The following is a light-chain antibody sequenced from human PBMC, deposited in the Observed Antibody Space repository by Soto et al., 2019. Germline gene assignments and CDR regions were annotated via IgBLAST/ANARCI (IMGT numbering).Light chain of an antibody. J-gene: IGKJ4*01. CDR3: QQYGNPPLT. CDR1: QSLSSSF. V-gene: IGKV3-20*01. CDR2: GAS. Sequence: EIVMTQSPATLSLSPGERATLSCRASQSLSSSFLVWYQQKTGQPTRLLIYGASRRATGIPDRFSGSGSGTDFTLTISRLEPEDFAVYYCQQYGNPPLTFGEGTKVEIK.